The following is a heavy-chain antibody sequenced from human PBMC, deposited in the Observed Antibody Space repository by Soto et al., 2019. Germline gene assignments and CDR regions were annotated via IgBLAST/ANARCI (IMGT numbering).Heavy chain of an antibody. V-gene: IGHV4-30-2*05. D-gene: IGHD3-10*01. Sequence: SETLSLTCAVSGGSXSSGGYSWSWIRQPPGKGLEWIGYIYYSGSTYYNPSLKSRVTISVDTSKNQFSLKLSSVTAADTAVYYCAREAPGVGRFYFHYWAREPWSPSPQ. CDR2: IYYSGST. CDR1: GGSXSSGGYS. J-gene: IGHJ4*02. CDR3: AREAPGVGRFYFHY.